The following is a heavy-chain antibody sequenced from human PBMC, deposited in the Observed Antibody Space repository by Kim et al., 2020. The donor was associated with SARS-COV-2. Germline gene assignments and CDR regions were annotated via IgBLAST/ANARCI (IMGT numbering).Heavy chain of an antibody. V-gene: IGHV1-58*01. J-gene: IGHJ6*02. Sequence: VKVSCKASGFTFTSSAVQWVRQARGQRLEWIGWIVVGSGNTNYAQKFQERVTITRDMSTSTAYMELSSLRSEDTAVYYCAAETYYYYGMDVWGQGTTVTVSS. CDR2: IVVGSGNT. CDR1: GFTFTSSA. CDR3: AAETYYYYGMDV.